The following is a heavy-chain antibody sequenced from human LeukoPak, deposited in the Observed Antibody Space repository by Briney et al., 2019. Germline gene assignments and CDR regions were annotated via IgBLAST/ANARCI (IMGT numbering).Heavy chain of an antibody. V-gene: IGHV3-48*01. CDR3: AREGKDY. CDR2: ISGSSSAI. J-gene: IGHJ4*02. D-gene: IGHD4-23*01. CDR1: GFSFNSYS. Sequence: RTGGSLRLSCAGSGFSFNSYSMNWVRQAPGRGLEWVPYISGSSSAIYYADSVKGRFTISRDNAKNSLYLQVNSLRAEDTAVYYCAREGKDYWGQGTLVTVSS.